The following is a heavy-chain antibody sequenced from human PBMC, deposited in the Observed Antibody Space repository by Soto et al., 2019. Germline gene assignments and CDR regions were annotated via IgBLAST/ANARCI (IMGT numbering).Heavy chain of an antibody. V-gene: IGHV1-2*04. CDR3: ARGLRGSGVVIMVY. J-gene: IGHJ4*02. CDR1: GYTFTGYY. Sequence: ASVKVSCKASGYTFTGYYMHWVRQAPGQGLEWMGWINPNSGGTNYAQKFQGWVTMTRDTSISTAYMEPSRLRSDDTAVYYCARGLRGSGVVIMVYWGQGTLVTVSS. D-gene: IGHD3-3*01. CDR2: INPNSGGT.